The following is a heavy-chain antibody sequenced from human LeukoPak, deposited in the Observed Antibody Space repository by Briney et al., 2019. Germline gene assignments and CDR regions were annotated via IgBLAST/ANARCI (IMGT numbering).Heavy chain of an antibody. CDR1: GGSISSYY. D-gene: IGHD5-24*01. J-gene: IGHJ5*02. V-gene: IGHV4-59*01. CDR3: ARNRDGYNKPYNWFDP. Sequence: SETLSLTCTVSGGSISSYYWSWIRQPPGKGLEWIGYIYYSGSTNYNPSLKSRVTISVDTSMNQFSLKLSSVTAADTAVYYCARNRDGYNKPYNWFDPWGQGTLVTVSS. CDR2: IYYSGST.